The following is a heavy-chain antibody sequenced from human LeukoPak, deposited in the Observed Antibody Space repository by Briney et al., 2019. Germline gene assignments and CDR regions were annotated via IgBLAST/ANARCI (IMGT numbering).Heavy chain of an antibody. D-gene: IGHD5-18*01. V-gene: IGHV4-30-4*08. Sequence: SSQTLSLSCAVSGGSISRGDYYWSWIRQPPGKGLEWIGYIYYSGSTYNTPTLKSRVTISVDTSKKQFSLKLSSVTAADTAVYYCARDSADTAMALYYYYMDVWGKGSTVTVSS. CDR2: IYYSGST. J-gene: IGHJ6*03. CDR3: ARDSADTAMALYYYYMDV. CDR1: GGSISRGDYY.